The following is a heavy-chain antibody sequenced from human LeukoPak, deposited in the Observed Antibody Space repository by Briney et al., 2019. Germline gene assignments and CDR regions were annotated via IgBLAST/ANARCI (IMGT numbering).Heavy chain of an antibody. CDR1: GGSFSGYY. CDR2: INHSGST. D-gene: IGHD4-23*01. V-gene: IGHV4-34*01. Sequence: PSETLSLTCAVYGGSFSGYYWSWIRQPPGKGLEWIGEINHSGSTNYNPSLKSRVTISVDTSKSQFSLKMRSVTAADTAVYYCARVYRWAFDYWGQGTLVTVSS. J-gene: IGHJ4*02. CDR3: ARVYRWAFDY.